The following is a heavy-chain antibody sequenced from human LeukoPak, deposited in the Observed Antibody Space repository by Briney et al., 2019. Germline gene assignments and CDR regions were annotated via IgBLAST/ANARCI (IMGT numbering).Heavy chain of an antibody. D-gene: IGHD1-26*01. V-gene: IGHV3-43*01. CDR3: AKATGRYYGHFDY. CDR2: IGCDGVST. Sequence: PGGSLRLSCAASGFTFSGYTMHWVRQAPGKGLEWVSLIGCDGVSTYYADSVKGRFTISRDNSKNSLYLQMNSLRSEDNALYYCAKATGRYYGHFDYWGQGTLVTVSS. CDR1: GFTFSGYT. J-gene: IGHJ4*02.